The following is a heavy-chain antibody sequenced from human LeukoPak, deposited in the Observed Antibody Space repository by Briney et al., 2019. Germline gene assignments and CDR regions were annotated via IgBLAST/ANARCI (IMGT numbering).Heavy chain of an antibody. V-gene: IGHV3-23*01. J-gene: IGHJ5*02. CDR1: GFTFSTYA. CDR2: ISGSGGRT. D-gene: IGHD1/OR15-1a*01. Sequence: PGGSLRLSCAASGFTFSTYAMNWVRQAPGKGLEWVSGISGSGGRTYYADSVKGRFTISRDNSRNTLYLQMNSLRAEDTAVYYCAKDQNSRLSQWFDPWGQGTLVTVSS. CDR3: AKDQNSRLSQWFDP.